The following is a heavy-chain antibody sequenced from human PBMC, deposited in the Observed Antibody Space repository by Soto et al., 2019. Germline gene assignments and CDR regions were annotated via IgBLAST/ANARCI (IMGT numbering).Heavy chain of an antibody. J-gene: IGHJ4*02. CDR3: DTESNYGIFTGYRPLGY. CDR2: IYYSGST. Sequence: PSETLSLTCSVSGSSISSGGYYWSWIRQPPGKGLEWIGYIYYSGSTYYNPSLKSRVTISVDTSKNQFSLKLSSVTAADTAVYYYDTESNYGIFTGYRPLGYWGQGTLVTVS. D-gene: IGHD3-9*01. V-gene: IGHV4-30-4*01. CDR1: GSSISSGGYY.